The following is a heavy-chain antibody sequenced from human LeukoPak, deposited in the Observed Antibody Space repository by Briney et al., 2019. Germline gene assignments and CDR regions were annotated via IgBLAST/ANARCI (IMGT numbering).Heavy chain of an antibody. D-gene: IGHD3-3*01. CDR2: IGGSSVRT. Sequence: GGSLRLSCSASGFTFTTYGVNWVRQAPGKGLEWVSGIGGSSVRTYYADSVKGRFTISRDNAKNSLYLQMNSLRAEDTAVYYCARDRQYYDFWSGYLWGQGTLVTVSS. CDR1: GFTFTTYG. V-gene: IGHV3-21*01. J-gene: IGHJ5*02. CDR3: ARDRQYYDFWSGYL.